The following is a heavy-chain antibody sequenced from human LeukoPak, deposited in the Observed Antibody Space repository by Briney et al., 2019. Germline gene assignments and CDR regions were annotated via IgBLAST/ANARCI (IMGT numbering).Heavy chain of an antibody. J-gene: IGHJ4*02. V-gene: IGHV3-9*01. CDR3: ARLGLYGNYEDY. Sequence: GRSLRLSCAASGFTFDDCAMHWVRQAPGKGLEWVSGITWNSGTIDYADSVKGRFTISRDNAKNSLYLQMNSLRAEDTAVYYCARLGLYGNYEDYWGQGTLVTVSS. CDR1: GFTFDDCA. CDR2: ITWNSGTI. D-gene: IGHD4-11*01.